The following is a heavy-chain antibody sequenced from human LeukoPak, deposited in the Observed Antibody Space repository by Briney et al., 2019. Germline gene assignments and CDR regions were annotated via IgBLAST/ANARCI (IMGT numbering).Heavy chain of an antibody. V-gene: IGHV3-23*01. CDR1: GFTFSSYA. Sequence: GGSLRLSCAASGFTFSSYAVSWVRQAPGKGLEWVSAISGSGGSTYYADSVKGRFTISRDNSKNTLYLQMNSLRAEDTAVYYCAKDLVYDFWSGYSHRAFDIWGQGTMVTVSS. CDR3: AKDLVYDFWSGYSHRAFDI. J-gene: IGHJ3*02. D-gene: IGHD3-3*01. CDR2: ISGSGGST.